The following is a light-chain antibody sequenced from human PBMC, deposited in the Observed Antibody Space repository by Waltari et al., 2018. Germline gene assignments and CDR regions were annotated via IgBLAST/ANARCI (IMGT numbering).Light chain of an antibody. CDR2: GAS. Sequence: EIVMTQSPATLSVSPGERAPLSCRASQSVSSNLAWYQQKPGHAPRLLIYGASTRATGIPARFSGSGSGTEFTLTISSLQSEDFAVYYCQQYNNWPPGRTFGQGTKVEIK. J-gene: IGKJ1*01. CDR1: QSVSSN. V-gene: IGKV3-15*01. CDR3: QQYNNWPPGRT.